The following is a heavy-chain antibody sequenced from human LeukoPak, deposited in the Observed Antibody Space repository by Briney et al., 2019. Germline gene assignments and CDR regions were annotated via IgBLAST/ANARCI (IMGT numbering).Heavy chain of an antibody. CDR2: ICYSGST. CDR1: GGSISSSSYY. Sequence: SETLSLTCTVSGGSISSSSYYWGWIRQPPGKGLEWIGSICYSGSTYYNPSLKSRVTISIDTSKNQFSLELSSVTAADTAVYYCASATSSSSSWLIYWGQGTLVTVSS. D-gene: IGHD6-13*01. CDR3: ASATSSSSSWLIY. V-gene: IGHV4-39*01. J-gene: IGHJ4*02.